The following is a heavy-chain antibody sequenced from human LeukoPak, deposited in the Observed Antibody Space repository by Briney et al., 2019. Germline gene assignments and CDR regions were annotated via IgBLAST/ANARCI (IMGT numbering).Heavy chain of an antibody. CDR3: ARALLWFGECLDY. Sequence: SVKVSCKAPGGTFSSYAISWVRQAPGQGLEWMGRIIPIFGTANYAQKFQGRVTITADKSTSTAYMELSSLRSEDTAVYYCARALLWFGECLDYWGQGTLVTVSS. CDR1: GGTFSSYA. CDR2: IIPIFGTA. J-gene: IGHJ4*02. D-gene: IGHD3-10*01. V-gene: IGHV1-69*06.